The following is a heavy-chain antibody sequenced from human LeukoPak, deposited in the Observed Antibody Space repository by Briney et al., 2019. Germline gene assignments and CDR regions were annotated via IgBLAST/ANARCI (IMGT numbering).Heavy chain of an antibody. CDR1: GFTFSSFS. Sequence: GGSLRLSCAASGFTFSSFSFNWVRQAPGKGLEWVSSITPNSDYIWYADSVKGRFTISRDNAQNSLYLQMTSLRAEDTAVYYCARVWNDGTVDYWGQGTLVTVSS. J-gene: IGHJ4*02. CDR2: ITPNSDYI. CDR3: ARVWNDGTVDY. V-gene: IGHV3-21*01. D-gene: IGHD1-1*01.